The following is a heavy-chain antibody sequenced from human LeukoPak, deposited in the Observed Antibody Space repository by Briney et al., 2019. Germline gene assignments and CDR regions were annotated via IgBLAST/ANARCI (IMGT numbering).Heavy chain of an antibody. J-gene: IGHJ4*02. Sequence: PGGSLRLSCAVSGFTFSSYDMNWVRQAPGKGLEWVSYISSSSKTIYYADSVQGRFTISRDNAKNSLYLQMNSLRAEDTAVYYCATTVTTEPNDYWGQGTLVTVSS. CDR3: ATTVTTEPNDY. CDR2: ISSSSKTI. CDR1: GFTFSSYD. V-gene: IGHV3-48*04. D-gene: IGHD4-17*01.